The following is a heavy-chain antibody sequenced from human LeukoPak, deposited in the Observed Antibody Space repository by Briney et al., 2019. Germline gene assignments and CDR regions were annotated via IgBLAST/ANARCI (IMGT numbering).Heavy chain of an antibody. CDR1: GYTFTSYG. D-gene: IGHD5-18*01. Sequence: ASVKVSCKASGYTFTSYGISWVRQAPGQCLEWMGWISAYNGNTNYAQELQGRVTMATDTSTSTAYMELRSLRSDDTAVYCCARDDSSYGYFSWGQGTLVTVSS. CDR2: ISAYNGNT. V-gene: IGHV1-18*01. CDR3: ARDDSSYGYFS. J-gene: IGHJ4*02.